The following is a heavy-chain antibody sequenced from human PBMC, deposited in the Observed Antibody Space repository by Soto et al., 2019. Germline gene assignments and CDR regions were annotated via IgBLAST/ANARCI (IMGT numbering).Heavy chain of an antibody. V-gene: IGHV1-69*13. CDR2: IIPIFGTA. CDR3: ARGGSGYVWFNEF. D-gene: IGHD3-16*01. Sequence: SVKVSCKASGYTFTSYYMHWVRQAPGQGLEWMGGIIPIFGTANYAQKFQGRVTITADESTNTAYMDLSSLKSEDTAIYYCARGGSGYVWFNEFWGQGTLVTVYS. J-gene: IGHJ4*02. CDR1: GYTFTSYY.